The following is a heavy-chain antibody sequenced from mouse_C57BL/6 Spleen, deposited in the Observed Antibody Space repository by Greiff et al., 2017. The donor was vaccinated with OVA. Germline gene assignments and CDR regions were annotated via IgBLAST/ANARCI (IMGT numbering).Heavy chain of an antibody. CDR1: GFTFSDYG. CDR2: ISSGSSTI. V-gene: IGHV5-17*01. D-gene: IGHD4-1*01. Sequence: EVKLMESGGGLVKPGGSLKLSCAASGFTFSDYGMHWVRQAPEQGLEWVAYISSGSSTIYYADTVKGRFTISRDNAKNTLFLQMTSLRSEDTAMYYCARGTGTFGYWGQGTTLTVSS. CDR3: ARGTGTFGY. J-gene: IGHJ2*01.